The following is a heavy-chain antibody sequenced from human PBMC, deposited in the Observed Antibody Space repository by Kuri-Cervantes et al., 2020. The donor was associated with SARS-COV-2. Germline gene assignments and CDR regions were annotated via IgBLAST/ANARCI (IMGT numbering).Heavy chain of an antibody. CDR3: ARAHLKRITVFGVVTPKYGVDV. D-gene: IGHD3-3*01. J-gene: IGHJ6*02. CDR1: GGPLYRGDHY. V-gene: IGHV4-30-4*01. CDR2: IYYRGST. Sequence: TILGGPLYRGDHYWSSFRQPAGKGLEWIGYIYYRGSTYYNPSLESRVPIAVDTSKNQFSRKLSSVTAADPAVYYCARAHLKRITVFGVVTPKYGVDVWGQGTTVTVSS.